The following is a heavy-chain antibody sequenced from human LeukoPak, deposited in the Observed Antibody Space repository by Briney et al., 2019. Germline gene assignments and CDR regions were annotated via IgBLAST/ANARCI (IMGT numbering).Heavy chain of an antibody. CDR2: IIPIFGTA. J-gene: IGHJ6*04. CDR1: GGTFISYA. CDR3: ARGEAYYYGSGSTYYYYYGMDV. V-gene: IGHV1-69*13. Sequence: GASVKVSCKASGGTFISYAISWVRQAPGQGLEWMGGIIPIFGTANYAQKFQGRVTITADESTSTAYMELSSLRSEDTAVYYCARGEAYYYGSGSTYYYYYGMDVWGKGTTVTVSS. D-gene: IGHD3-10*01.